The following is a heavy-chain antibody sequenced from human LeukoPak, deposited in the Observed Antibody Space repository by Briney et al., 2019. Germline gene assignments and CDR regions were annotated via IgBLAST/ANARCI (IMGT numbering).Heavy chain of an antibody. CDR1: GFTFSSYG. V-gene: IGHV3-33*01. Sequence: GGSLRLSCAASGFTFSSYGMHWVRQAPGKGLEWVAVIWYDGSNKYYADSVKGRFTISRDNSKNTLYLQMNSLRAEDTAVYYCASASYCKGGSCYSVHWGRGTLVTVSS. CDR3: ASASYCKGGSCYSVH. J-gene: IGHJ4*02. CDR2: IWYDGSNK. D-gene: IGHD2-15*01.